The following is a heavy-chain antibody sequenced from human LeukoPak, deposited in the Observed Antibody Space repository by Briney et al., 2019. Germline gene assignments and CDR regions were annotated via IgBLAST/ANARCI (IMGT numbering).Heavy chain of an antibody. D-gene: IGHD2-15*01. CDR3: ARGVAFEGSSYYFDY. Sequence: PGGSLRLSCAASGFTFSSYDMHWVRQATGKGLEWVSAIGTAGDTYYPGSVKGRFTISRENAKNSLYLQMNSLRAGDTAVYYCARGVAFEGSSYYFDYWGQGTLVTVSS. CDR2: IGTAGDT. CDR1: GFTFSSYD. V-gene: IGHV3-13*01. J-gene: IGHJ4*01.